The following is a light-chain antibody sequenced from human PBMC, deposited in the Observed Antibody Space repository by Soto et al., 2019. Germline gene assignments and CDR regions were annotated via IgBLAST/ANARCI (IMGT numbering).Light chain of an antibody. V-gene: IGKV3-15*01. CDR2: GAS. Sequence: EIVMTQSPATLSVSPGERATLSCRASQTVSSNLAWYQQKPGQAPRLLIFGASTRATGIPARFSGSGSGTEFTLTIDSLQSEDFAVYYCQQYNNWPPWTFGQGTKV. J-gene: IGKJ1*01. CDR3: QQYNNWPPWT. CDR1: QTVSSN.